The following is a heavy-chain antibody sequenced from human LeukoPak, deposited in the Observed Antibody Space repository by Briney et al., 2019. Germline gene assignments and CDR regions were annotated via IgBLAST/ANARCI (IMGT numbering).Heavy chain of an antibody. CDR1: GFTFTAYA. J-gene: IGHJ4*02. CDR3: ARDRDWVFDY. Sequence: GGSLRLSCVASGFTFTAYAMNWVRQAPGKGLEWVSYISSTSSTTYYADSVKGRFIISRDTARNSLSLQMNSLRAEDTAVYYCARDRDWVFDYWGQGTLVTVSS. D-gene: IGHD2-21*02. CDR2: ISSTSSTT. V-gene: IGHV3-48*01.